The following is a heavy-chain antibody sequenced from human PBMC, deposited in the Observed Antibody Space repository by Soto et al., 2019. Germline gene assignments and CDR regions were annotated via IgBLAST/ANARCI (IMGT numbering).Heavy chain of an antibody. CDR3: ARRYGVSFDY. V-gene: IGHV4-59*08. CDR2: IYYSGST. J-gene: IGHJ4*02. CDR1: GGYISSYY. Sequence: QVQLQESGPGLVKPSETLSLTCTVSGGYISSYYWSWIRQPPGKGLEWIGYIYYSGSTNYNPSLKSRFTISVDTSKNQFSLKLSSVTAADTAVYYCARRYGVSFDYWGQGTLVTASS. D-gene: IGHD4-17*01.